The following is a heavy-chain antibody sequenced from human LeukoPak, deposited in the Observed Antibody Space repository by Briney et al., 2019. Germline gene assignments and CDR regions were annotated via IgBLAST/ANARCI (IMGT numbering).Heavy chain of an antibody. J-gene: IGHJ6*03. CDR2: ISSSSSYI. V-gene: IGHV3-21*01. CDR3: ARGLEWSYNYYYYYYMDV. Sequence: GGSLRLSCAASGFTFSSYSMNWVRQAPGKGLEWVSSISSSSSYIYYADSVKGRFTISRDNAKNSLYLQMNSLRAEDTAVYYCARGLEWSYNYYYYYYMDVWGKGTTVTVSS. CDR1: GFTFSSYS. D-gene: IGHD3-3*01.